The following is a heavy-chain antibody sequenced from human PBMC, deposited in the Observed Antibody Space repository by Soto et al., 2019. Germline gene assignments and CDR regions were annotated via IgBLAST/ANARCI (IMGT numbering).Heavy chain of an antibody. CDR3: ARGLSSGYHNLFDP. CDR2: IYPGDSET. D-gene: IGHD3-22*01. CDR1: GYSFTVHW. J-gene: IGHJ5*02. Sequence: PGESLKISCKGSGYSFTVHWIAWVRQMPGKGLEWMGIIYPGDSETRYSPSFQGQVTISADKSISTAYLQWSSLKASETAMYYCARGLSSGYHNLFDPWGQGSQVIVSS. V-gene: IGHV5-51*01.